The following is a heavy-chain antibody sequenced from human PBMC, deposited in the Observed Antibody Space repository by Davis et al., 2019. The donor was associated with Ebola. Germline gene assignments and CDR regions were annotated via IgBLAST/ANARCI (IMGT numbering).Heavy chain of an antibody. CDR3: ARGLYYRSSQYNWFDP. CDR1: GGSVSSGSYY. J-gene: IGHJ5*02. Sequence: PSETLSLTCTVSGGSVSSGSYYWSWIWQPPGKGLEWIGYIYYSGSTHYNPSLKSRVTISVDTSKNQFSLKLSSVTAADTAVYYCARGLYYRSSQYNWFDPWGQGTLVTVSS. V-gene: IGHV4-61*01. CDR2: IYYSGST. D-gene: IGHD2-8*01.